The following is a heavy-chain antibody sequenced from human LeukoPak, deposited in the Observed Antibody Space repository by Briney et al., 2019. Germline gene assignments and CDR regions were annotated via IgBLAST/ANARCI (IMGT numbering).Heavy chain of an antibody. V-gene: IGHV1-69*04. J-gene: IGHJ4*02. D-gene: IGHD3-22*01. CDR3: ASGADYYDSSGYYFDY. CDR1: GGTFSSYA. CDR2: IIPILGIA. Sequence: GASVKVSCKASGGTFSSYAISWVRQAPGQGLEWMGRIIPILGIANYAQKFQGRVTITADKSTSTAYMELSSLRSEDTAVYYCASGADYYDSSGYYFDYWGQGTLVTVSS.